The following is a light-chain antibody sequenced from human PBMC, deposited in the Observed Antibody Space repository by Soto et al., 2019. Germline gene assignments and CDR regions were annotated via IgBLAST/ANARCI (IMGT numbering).Light chain of an antibody. CDR2: EVT. V-gene: IGLV2-14*01. J-gene: IGLJ2*01. Sequence: QSALTQPASVSGSPGQSITISCTGTSSDVGAYNYVSWYQHHPGKVPKLLIYEVTNRPSGVSDRFSGSKSGNTASLAITGLQAEDEADYYCQSYDSSLSGSHVVFGGGTQLTVL. CDR3: QSYDSSLSGSHVV. CDR1: SSDVGAYNY.